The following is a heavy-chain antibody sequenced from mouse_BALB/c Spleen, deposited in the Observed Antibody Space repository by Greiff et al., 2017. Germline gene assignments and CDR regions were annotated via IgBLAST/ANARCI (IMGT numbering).Heavy chain of an antibody. Sequence: EVQRVESGGGLVKPGGSLKLSCAASGFTFSSYAMSWVRQSPEKRLEWVAEISSGGSYTYYPDTVTGRFTISRDNAKNTLYLEMSSLRSEDTAMYYCARGGFITTGSRGYFDVWGAGTTVTVSS. D-gene: IGHD1-1*01. J-gene: IGHJ1*01. CDR2: ISSGGSYT. CDR3: ARGGFITTGSRGYFDV. CDR1: GFTFSSYA. V-gene: IGHV5-9-4*01.